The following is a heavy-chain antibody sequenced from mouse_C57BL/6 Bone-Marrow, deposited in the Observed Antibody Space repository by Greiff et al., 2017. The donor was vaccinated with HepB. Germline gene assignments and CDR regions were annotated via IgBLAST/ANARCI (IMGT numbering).Heavy chain of an antibody. CDR1: GYAFSSYW. V-gene: IGHV1-80*01. J-gene: IGHJ1*03. Sequence: QVQLQQSGAELVKPGASVKISCKASGYAFSSYWMNWVKQRPGKGLEWIGQIYPGYGDTNYNGKFKGKATLTADKSSSTAYMQLSSLTSEDSAVYFCARRTTVVASYWYFDVWGTGTTVTVSS. CDR2: IYPGYGDT. D-gene: IGHD1-1*01. CDR3: ARRTTVVASYWYFDV.